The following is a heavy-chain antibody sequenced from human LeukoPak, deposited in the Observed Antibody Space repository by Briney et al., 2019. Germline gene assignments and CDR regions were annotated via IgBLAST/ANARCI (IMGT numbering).Heavy chain of an antibody. Sequence: GGSLRLSCAASGFTVSSNYMTWVRQAPGKGLEWVSVLYTGGTTYYADSVKGRFTVSRDNSKNTVYLDMNSLRAEDTAVYYCARAVDIVATTPFDLWGQGTMVTVSS. CDR3: ARAVDIVATTPFDL. D-gene: IGHD5-12*01. CDR2: LYTGGTT. J-gene: IGHJ3*01. CDR1: GFTVSSNY. V-gene: IGHV3-66*01.